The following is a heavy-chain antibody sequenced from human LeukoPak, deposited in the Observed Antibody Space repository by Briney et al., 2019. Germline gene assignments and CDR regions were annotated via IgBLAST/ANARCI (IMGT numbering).Heavy chain of an antibody. CDR1: GGSISSYY. V-gene: IGHV4-4*09. D-gene: IGHD4-17*01. CDR3: ARRTRGTYGADYYYSYYMDV. CDR2: ISTSGST. Sequence: SETLSLTCSVSGGSISSYYWSWIRQPPGKGLEWIGYISTSGSTNYSPSLESRVTISVDRSKNQLSLKLRSVTAADTAVYYCARRTRGTYGADYYYSYYMDVWGKGLQSPSP. J-gene: IGHJ6*03.